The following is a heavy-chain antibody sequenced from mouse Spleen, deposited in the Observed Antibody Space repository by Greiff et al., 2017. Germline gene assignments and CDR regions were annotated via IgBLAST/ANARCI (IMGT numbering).Heavy chain of an antibody. CDR2: IDPENGNT. CDR3: APYYGSSSLAY. Sequence: VHVKQSGAELVRPGALVKLSCKASGFNIKDYYMHWVKQRPEQGLEWIGWIDPENGNTIYDPKFQGKASITADTSSNTAYLQLSSLTSEDTAVYYCAPYYGSSSLAYWGQGTLVTVSA. D-gene: IGHD1-1*01. J-gene: IGHJ3*01. V-gene: IGHV14-1*02. CDR1: GFNIKDYY.